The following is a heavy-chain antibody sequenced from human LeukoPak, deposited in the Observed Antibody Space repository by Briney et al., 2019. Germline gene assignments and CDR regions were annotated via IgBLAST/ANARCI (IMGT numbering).Heavy chain of an antibody. CDR3: ARDQYSSTWYRGAFDV. CDR1: GFTFTTSW. D-gene: IGHD6-13*01. J-gene: IGHJ3*01. V-gene: IGHV3-74*01. CDR2: IESDGTST. Sequence: GGSLRLSCAASGFTFTTSWMHWFRQAPGKGLVWVPRIESDGTSTTYADSVKGRFTISRDNAKNTLYLQMNSLRAEDTAVYYCARDQYSSTWYRGAFDVWGQGTMVSVSS.